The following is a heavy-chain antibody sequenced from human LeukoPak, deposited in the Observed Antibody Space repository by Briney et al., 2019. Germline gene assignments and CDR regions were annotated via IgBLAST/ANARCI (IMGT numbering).Heavy chain of an antibody. D-gene: IGHD3-22*01. CDR3: ARGKHYYDSSGYYYHFDY. Sequence: KSSETLSLTCAVYGGSFSGYYWSWIRQPPGKGLEWIGEINHSGSTNYNPSLKSRVTISVDTSKNQFSLKLGSVTAADTAVYYCARGKHYYDSSGYYYHFDYWGQGTLVTVSS. V-gene: IGHV4-34*01. CDR2: INHSGST. CDR1: GGSFSGYY. J-gene: IGHJ4*02.